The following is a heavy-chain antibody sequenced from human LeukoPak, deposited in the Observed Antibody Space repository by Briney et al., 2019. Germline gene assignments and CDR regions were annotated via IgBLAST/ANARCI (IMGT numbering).Heavy chain of an antibody. D-gene: IGHD3-3*02. CDR1: GYTFTSNY. J-gene: IGHJ3*02. Sequence: ASVKVSCKAFGYTFTSNYMHWVRQAPGQGPEWMGVISPSGGSTTYAQKFQGRVTLTRDMSTSTDYLELSSLRSEDTAVYYCARVRIIAVLAGDAFDIWGQGTMVTVSS. CDR2: ISPSGGST. V-gene: IGHV1-46*01. CDR3: ARVRIIAVLAGDAFDI.